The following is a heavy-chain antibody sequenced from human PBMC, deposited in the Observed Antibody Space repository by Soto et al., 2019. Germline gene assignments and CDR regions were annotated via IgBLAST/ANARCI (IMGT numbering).Heavy chain of an antibody. D-gene: IGHD2-15*01. Sequence: SETLSLTCTVSGGSISSGGYYWSWIRQHPGKGLEWIGYIYYSGSTYYNPSLKSRVTISVDTSKNQFSLKLSSVTAADPAVYYCARDRNTVVTDAFDIWGKGTMFPVPS. V-gene: IGHV4-31*03. CDR3: ARDRNTVVTDAFDI. J-gene: IGHJ3*02. CDR1: GGSISSGGYY. CDR2: IYYSGST.